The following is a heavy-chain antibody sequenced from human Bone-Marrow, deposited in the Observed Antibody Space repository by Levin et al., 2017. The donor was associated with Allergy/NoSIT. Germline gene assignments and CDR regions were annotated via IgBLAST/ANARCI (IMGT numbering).Heavy chain of an antibody. D-gene: IGHD3-10*01. V-gene: IGHV3-30*18. J-gene: IGHJ6*03. Sequence: GGSLRLSCAASGFTFSSYAIHWVRQAPGKGLEWVAVISYDGNNQYYADSVKGRFAISRDNSKDTLYLHMDSLRADDTAVYYCAKDGLRGRGAQPYYFYYYMDVWGKGTTVTVSS. CDR1: GFTFSSYA. CDR3: AKDGLRGRGAQPYYFYYYMDV. CDR2: ISYDGNNQ.